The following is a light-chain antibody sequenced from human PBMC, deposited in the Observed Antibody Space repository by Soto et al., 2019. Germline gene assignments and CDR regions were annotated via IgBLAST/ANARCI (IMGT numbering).Light chain of an antibody. J-gene: IGLJ3*02. Sequence: QSALTQPASVSGSPGQSITISCTGTSSEVGGYNYVSWYQQHPGKAPKLIIYEVSNRPSGVSNRFSGSKSGNTASLTISGLQAEDEADYYCSSYTSSSTLDWVFGGGTKVNVL. CDR2: EVS. V-gene: IGLV2-14*01. CDR1: SSEVGGYNY. CDR3: SSYTSSSTLDWV.